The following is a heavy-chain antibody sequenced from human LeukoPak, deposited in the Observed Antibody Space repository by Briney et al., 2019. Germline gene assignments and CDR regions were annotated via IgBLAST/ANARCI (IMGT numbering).Heavy chain of an antibody. CDR2: IYYSGST. D-gene: IGHD3-22*01. CDR3: ARSSGPQKS. J-gene: IGHJ4*02. V-gene: IGHV4-39*01. CDR1: GGSISSSSYY. Sequence: PSETLSLTCTVSGGSISSSSYYWGWIRQPPGKGLEWIGSIYYSGSTYYNPSLKSRVTISVDTSKNQFSLKLSSVTAADTAVYYCARSSGPQKSWGQGTLVTVSS.